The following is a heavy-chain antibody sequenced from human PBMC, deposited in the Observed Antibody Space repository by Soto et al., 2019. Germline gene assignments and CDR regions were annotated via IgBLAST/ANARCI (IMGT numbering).Heavy chain of an antibody. D-gene: IGHD2-15*01. CDR1: GYTFTSYG. Sequence: QVQLVQSGAEVKKPGASVKVSCKASGYTFTSYGISWVRQAPGQGLEWMGWISAYNGNTNYAQKLQGRVTMTTDTSTSTAYMELSSLRSDDTAVYYCASSGLDIVVVVAATPPIYWGQGTLVTVSS. V-gene: IGHV1-18*01. CDR2: ISAYNGNT. J-gene: IGHJ4*02. CDR3: ASSGLDIVVVVAATPPIY.